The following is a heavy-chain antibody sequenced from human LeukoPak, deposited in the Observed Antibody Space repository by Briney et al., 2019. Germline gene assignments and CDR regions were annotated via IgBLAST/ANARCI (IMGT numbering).Heavy chain of an antibody. CDR3: ARDSDSSSWLYYYYYYMDV. D-gene: IGHD6-13*01. J-gene: IGHJ6*03. V-gene: IGHV1-69*13. CDR2: IIPIFGTA. Sequence: SVKVSCKASGYTFTSYGISWVRQAPGQGLEWMGGIIPIFGTANYAQKFQGRVTITADESTSTAYMELSSLRSEDTAVYYCARDSDSSSWLYYYYYYMDVWGKGTTVTVSS. CDR1: GYTFTSYG.